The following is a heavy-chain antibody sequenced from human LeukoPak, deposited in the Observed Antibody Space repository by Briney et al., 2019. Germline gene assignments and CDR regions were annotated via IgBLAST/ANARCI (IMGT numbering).Heavy chain of an antibody. D-gene: IGHD3-22*01. CDR2: INHSGST. V-gene: IGHV4-34*01. J-gene: IGHJ5*02. Sequence: PSETLSLTCAVYGGSFSGYYWSWIRQPPGKGLEWIGEINHSGSTNYNPSLKSRVTISVDTSKNQFSLKLSSVTAAYTAVYYCARHVGFVYYDSGGYKYNWFDPWGQGTLVTVSS. CDR1: GGSFSGYY. CDR3: ARHVGFVYYDSGGYKYNWFDP.